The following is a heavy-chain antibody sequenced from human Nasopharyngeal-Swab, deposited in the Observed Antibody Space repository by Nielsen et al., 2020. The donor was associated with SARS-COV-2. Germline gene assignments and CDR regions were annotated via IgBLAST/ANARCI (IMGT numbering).Heavy chain of an antibody. CDR1: GVSFSGYH. Sequence: SETLSLTCSLNGVSFSGYHWGWIRQSPGKRLEWIGDITRSGNTNYNPALKSRVTISMATSKDEFSLKLTSVTAADTAIYFCARVNNGGGIVPASYSFFMDVWGKGTSVAVSS. CDR3: ARVNNGGGIVPASYSFFMDV. J-gene: IGHJ6*03. D-gene: IGHD2-2*01. V-gene: IGHV4-34*01. CDR2: ITRSGNT.